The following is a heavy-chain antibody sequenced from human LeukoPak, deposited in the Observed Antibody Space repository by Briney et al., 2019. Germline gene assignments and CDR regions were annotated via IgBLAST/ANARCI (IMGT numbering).Heavy chain of an antibody. J-gene: IGHJ3*02. Sequence: ASVKVSCKASGYTFTSYYIHWVRQAPGQGLEWVGIINSNDGSRSYAQKFQGRVTMTRDTSINTVYMELSRLRSDDTAVFYCARDFYYETKGAFDIWGQGTMVTVSS. D-gene: IGHD3-22*01. CDR1: GYTFTSYY. V-gene: IGHV1-46*01. CDR3: ARDFYYETKGAFDI. CDR2: INSNDGSR.